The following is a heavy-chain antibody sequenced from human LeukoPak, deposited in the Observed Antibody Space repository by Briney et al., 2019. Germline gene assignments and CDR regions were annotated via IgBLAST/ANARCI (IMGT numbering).Heavy chain of an antibody. CDR2: IHSDGVST. CDR3: ARGGVGCFDF. Sequence: GGSLRLSCATSGFTFTSYWMHWVRQAPGKGLVWVSRIHSDGVSTSYADSVKGRFTISRENAKNTLSLQMNSLRAEDTAVYYCARGGVGCFDFWGQGTLVTVSS. D-gene: IGHD6-19*01. V-gene: IGHV3-74*01. CDR1: GFTFTSYW. J-gene: IGHJ4*02.